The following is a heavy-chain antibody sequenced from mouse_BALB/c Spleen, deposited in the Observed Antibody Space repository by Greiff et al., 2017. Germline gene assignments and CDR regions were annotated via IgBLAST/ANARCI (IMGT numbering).Heavy chain of an antibody. D-gene: IGHD2-1*01. J-gene: IGHJ4*01. Sequence: EVKLQQSGAELVKPGASVKLSCTASGFNIKDTYMHWVKQRPEQGLEWIGRIDPANGNTKYDPKFQGKATITADTSSNTAYLQLSSLTSEDTAVYYCARGLYGNYGSMDYWGQGTSVTVSS. CDR2: IDPANGNT. V-gene: IGHV14-3*02. CDR1: GFNIKDTY. CDR3: ARGLYGNYGSMDY.